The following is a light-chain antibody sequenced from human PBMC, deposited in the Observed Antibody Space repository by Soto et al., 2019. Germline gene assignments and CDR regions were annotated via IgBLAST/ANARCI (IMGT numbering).Light chain of an antibody. CDR3: QQSYTSPPT. Sequence: DIPMTQSPSSLSAFVGDRVTITCRASQTINIFLNWYQQRPGKAPELLIYAASSLQSGVPSRFSGSGSGTDFTLTINSLQPEDFASYYCQQSYTSPPTFGQGTKLEI. CDR1: QTINIF. V-gene: IGKV1-39*01. J-gene: IGKJ2*01. CDR2: AAS.